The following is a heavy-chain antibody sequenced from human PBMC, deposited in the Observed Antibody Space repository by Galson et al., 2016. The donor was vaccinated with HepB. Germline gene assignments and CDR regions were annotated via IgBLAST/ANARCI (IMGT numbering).Heavy chain of an antibody. Sequence: SLRLSCAASGFTFSSFAMAWVRQAPGKGLEWVSAINGDSGYTYYADSVKGRFTISRDNSQNTLYLQMNSLRAEDTAVYYCAKDLGDRLITVYYYMGGWGKGATVTVSS. CDR2: INGDSGYT. V-gene: IGHV3-23*01. CDR1: GFTFSSFA. CDR3: AKDLGDRLITVYYYMGG. J-gene: IGHJ6*03. D-gene: IGHD1-20*01.